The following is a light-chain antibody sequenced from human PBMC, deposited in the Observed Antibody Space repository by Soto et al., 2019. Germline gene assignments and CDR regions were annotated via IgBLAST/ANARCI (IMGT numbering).Light chain of an antibody. J-gene: IGKJ1*01. V-gene: IGKV3-20*01. Sequence: EIVLTQSPGTLSLSPGERATLSCRASQSVNSNYLAWYQQKPGQAPRLLIYGASSRATGIPDRFSGSGSGTDVTITINSREPEDFAVYYCQQYGSSPRSFGQGTKVEIK. CDR1: QSVNSNY. CDR3: QQYGSSPRS. CDR2: GAS.